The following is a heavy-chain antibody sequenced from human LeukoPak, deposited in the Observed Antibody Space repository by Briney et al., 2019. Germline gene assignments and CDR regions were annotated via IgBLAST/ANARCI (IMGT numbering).Heavy chain of an antibody. CDR1: GFTFSSYS. V-gene: IGHV3-21*01. CDR2: ISSSSSYI. J-gene: IGHJ5*01. CDR3: AKGPAMVRGTFDS. D-gene: IGHD3-10*01. Sequence: PGGSLRLSCAASGFTFSSYSMNWVHQAPGKGLERVSSISSSSSYIYYADSVKGRFTISRDNAKNSLYLQMNSLRAEDTAVYYCAKGPAMVRGTFDSWGQGTLVTVSS.